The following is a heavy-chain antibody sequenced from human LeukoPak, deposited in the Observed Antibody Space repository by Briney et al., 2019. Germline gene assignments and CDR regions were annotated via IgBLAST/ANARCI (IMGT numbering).Heavy chain of an antibody. V-gene: IGHV1-69*04. CDR1: GGTFSSYA. CDR3: ARDLGIAAAGTDGNWFDP. Sequence: GASVKVSCKASGGTFSSYAISWVRQAPGQGLEWMGRTIPILGIANYAQKFQGRVTITADKSTSTAYMELSSPRSEDTAVYYCARDLGIAAAGTDGNWFDPWGQGTLVTVSS. D-gene: IGHD6-13*01. CDR2: TIPILGIA. J-gene: IGHJ5*02.